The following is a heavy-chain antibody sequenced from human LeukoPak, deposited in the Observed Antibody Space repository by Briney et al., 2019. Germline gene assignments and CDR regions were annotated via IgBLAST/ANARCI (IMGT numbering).Heavy chain of an antibody. CDR1: GASISSYY. V-gene: IGHV4-59*01. D-gene: IGHD3-10*01. CDR2: IYYSGSA. Sequence: SETLSLTCTVSGASISSYYWSWIRQPPGKGLEWIGHIYYSGSANYNPSLKSRVTMSVDTSKNQFSLKLNSVTAADTAVYYCAKGGYYFDNWGQGTLVTVSS. CDR3: AKGGYYFDN. J-gene: IGHJ4*02.